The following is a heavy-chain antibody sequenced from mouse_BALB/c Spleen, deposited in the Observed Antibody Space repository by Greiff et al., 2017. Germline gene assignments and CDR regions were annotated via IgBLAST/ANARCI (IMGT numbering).Heavy chain of an antibody. CDR3: ARIYRYDGYYFDY. J-gene: IGHJ2*01. Sequence: EVKLVESGPELVKPGASVKISCKASGYTFTDYNMHWVKQSHGKSLEWIGYIYPYNGGTGYNQKFKSKATLTVDNSSSTAYMELRSLTSEDSAVYYCARIYRYDGYYFDYWGQGTTLTVSS. V-gene: IGHV1S29*02. CDR2: IYPYNGGT. CDR1: GYTFTDYN. D-gene: IGHD2-14*01.